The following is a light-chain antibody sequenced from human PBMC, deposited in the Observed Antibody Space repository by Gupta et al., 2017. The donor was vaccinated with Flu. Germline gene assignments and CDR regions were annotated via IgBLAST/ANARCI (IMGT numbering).Light chain of an antibody. J-gene: IGKJ4*01. CDR2: KAS. Sequence: DFQLTQSPSTLSASVGERVTITWRASQNIGDWLAWYQQKPGKVPQVLIYKASNLASAVPSRFGGSGSGTAFTLTNSDLQPDDFATYYCQNYNYNFGGGTKVEIK. CDR3: QNYNYN. V-gene: IGKV1-5*03. CDR1: QNIGDW.